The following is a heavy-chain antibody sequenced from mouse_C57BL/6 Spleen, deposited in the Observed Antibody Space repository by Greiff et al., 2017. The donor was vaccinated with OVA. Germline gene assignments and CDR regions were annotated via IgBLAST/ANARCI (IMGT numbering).Heavy chain of an antibody. CDR1: GYAFSSSW. J-gene: IGHJ3*01. CDR2: IYPGDGDT. V-gene: IGHV1-82*01. D-gene: IGHD3-2*02. Sequence: QVQLKQSGPELVKPGASVKISCKASGYAFSSSWMNWVKQRPGKGLEWIGRIYPGDGDTNYNGKFKGKATLTADKSSSTAYMQLSSLTSEDSAVYVCARALDSSGYLFAYWGQGTLVTVSA. CDR3: ARALDSSGYLFAY.